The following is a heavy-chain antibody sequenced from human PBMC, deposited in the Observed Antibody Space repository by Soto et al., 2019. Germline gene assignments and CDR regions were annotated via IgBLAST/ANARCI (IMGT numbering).Heavy chain of an antibody. CDR1: GGSVSSGSYY. CDR2: IYYSGST. V-gene: IGHV4-61*01. J-gene: IGHJ4*02. Sequence: QVQLQESGPGLVKPSETLSLTCTVSGGSVSSGSYYWSWIRQPPGKGLEWIGYIYYSGSTNYNPSPTSRVTISVDTSKDQFSLKLSSVTAADTAVYYCARVRLDLAYYYDSSGYYFDYWGQGTLVTVSS. CDR3: ARVRLDLAYYYDSSGYYFDY. D-gene: IGHD3-22*01.